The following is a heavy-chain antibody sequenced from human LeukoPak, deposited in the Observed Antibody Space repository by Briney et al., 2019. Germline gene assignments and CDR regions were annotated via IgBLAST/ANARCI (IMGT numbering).Heavy chain of an antibody. J-gene: IGHJ4*02. Sequence: ASVKVSCKASGYTFTSYYMHWVRQAPGQGLEWMGIINPSGGSTGYAQKFQGRVTMTRDTSTSTVYMELSSLRSEDTAEYYCARDAVENFDYWGQGTLVTVSS. CDR3: ARDAVENFDY. CDR2: INPSGGST. V-gene: IGHV1-46*01. CDR1: GYTFTSYY. D-gene: IGHD4-23*01.